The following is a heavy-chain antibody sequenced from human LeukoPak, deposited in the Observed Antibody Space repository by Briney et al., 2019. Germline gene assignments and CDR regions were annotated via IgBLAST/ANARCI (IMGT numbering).Heavy chain of an antibody. CDR1: GFTFSYYA. CDR2: IWFDGSNK. D-gene: IGHD3-10*01. V-gene: IGHV3-33*01. Sequence: PGRSLRLSCAASGFTFSYYAIHWVGQAPGKGLEWVALIWFDGSNKYYADSVKGRITISRDNSKTTVYIQMNSLRAEDTAVYYCARDLFSSGSCPDGWGQGTLVTVSS. J-gene: IGHJ4*02. CDR3: ARDLFSSGSCPDG.